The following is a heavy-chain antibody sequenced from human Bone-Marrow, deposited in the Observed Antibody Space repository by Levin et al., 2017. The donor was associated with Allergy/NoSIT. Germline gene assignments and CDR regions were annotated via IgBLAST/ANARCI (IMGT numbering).Heavy chain of an antibody. V-gene: IGHV3-30*18. CDR3: AKSDSQVGATP. J-gene: IGHJ5*02. CDR1: GFTFSSYG. CDR2: ISYDGSNK. Sequence: GGSLRLSCAASGFTFSSYGMHWVRQAPGKGLEWVAVISYDGSNKYYADSVKGRFTISRDNSKNTLYLQMNSLRAEDTAVYYCAKSDSQVGATPWGQGTLVTVSS. D-gene: IGHD1-26*01.